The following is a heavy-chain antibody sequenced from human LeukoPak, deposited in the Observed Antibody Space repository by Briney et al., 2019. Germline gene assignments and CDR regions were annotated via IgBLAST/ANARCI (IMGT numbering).Heavy chain of an antibody. CDR2: IKPKTDGETT. J-gene: IGHJ4*02. D-gene: IGHD2-21*01. V-gene: IGHV3-15*01. Sequence: PGGSLRLSCAVSRFTFTAAWMSWVRQAPGKGLEWVGRIKPKTDGETTEYAAPVKDRFSISRDDSKSMMYLQMNSLKTEDTAVYYCITPLPYSAQGGQGTLVTVSS. CDR3: ITPLPYSAQ. CDR1: RFTFTAAW.